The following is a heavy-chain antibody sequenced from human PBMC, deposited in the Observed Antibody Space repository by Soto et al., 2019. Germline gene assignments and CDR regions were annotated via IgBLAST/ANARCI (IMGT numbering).Heavy chain of an antibody. CDR1: GGSFSGYY. D-gene: IGHD2-8*02. J-gene: IGHJ4*02. Sequence: QVQLQQWGAGLLKPSETLSLTCAVYGGSFSGYYWTWVRQPPGTGLEWIGEINHSGSTNYNPSLNSPVTISVDTSKNQFSLKLTSVTAEDTAVYYCARDKITGLFDYWGQGTLVTVSS. V-gene: IGHV4-34*01. CDR2: INHSGST. CDR3: ARDKITGLFDY.